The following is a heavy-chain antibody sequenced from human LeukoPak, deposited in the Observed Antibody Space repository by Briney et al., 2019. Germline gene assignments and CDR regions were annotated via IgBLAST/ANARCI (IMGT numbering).Heavy chain of an antibody. CDR2: IRVFNGHT. CDR1: GYIFIAYS. V-gene: IGHV1-18*01. Sequence: ASVKVSCRTSGYIFIAYSLTWARKAPGQGLEWMGWIRVFNGHTDYAQKLQGRLNLTVDTSTSTAYMELANLTSDDTAVYYCARGGGGSPWLDFWGQGSQVIVSS. J-gene: IGHJ4*02. D-gene: IGHD2-15*01. CDR3: ARGGGGSPWLDF.